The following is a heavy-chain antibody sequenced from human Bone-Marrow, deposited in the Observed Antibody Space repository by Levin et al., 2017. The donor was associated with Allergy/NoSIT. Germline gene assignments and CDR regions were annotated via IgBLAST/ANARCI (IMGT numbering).Heavy chain of an antibody. CDR1: GFNFNTYL. CDR2: ISYDGETT. V-gene: IGHV3-30*09. CDR3: ARNLRVSLRLGPHYGLDV. Sequence: GGSLRLSCAASGFNFNTYLVHWVRQVPGKGLEWVAVISYDGETTSYADSVKGRFALSRESSKTTVFLQMSSLKVDDTGVYYCARNLRVSLRLGPHYGLDVWGPGTTVSVSS. D-gene: IGHD6-6*01. J-gene: IGHJ6*02.